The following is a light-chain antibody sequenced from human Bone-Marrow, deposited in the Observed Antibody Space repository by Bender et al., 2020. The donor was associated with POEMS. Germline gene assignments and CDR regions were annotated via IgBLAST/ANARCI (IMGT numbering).Light chain of an antibody. CDR3: AAGDDSLSGWV. V-gene: IGLV1-36*01. Sequence: QSVVTQPPSLSEAPRQRVTISCSGSSSNIGHHVVNWYQQLPGEAPKLLIYYDDLLTPGVSDRFSASKSGTSASLAISELQSEDEAFYYCAAGDDSLSGWVFGGGTKLTV. J-gene: IGLJ3*02. CDR1: SSNIGHHV. CDR2: YDD.